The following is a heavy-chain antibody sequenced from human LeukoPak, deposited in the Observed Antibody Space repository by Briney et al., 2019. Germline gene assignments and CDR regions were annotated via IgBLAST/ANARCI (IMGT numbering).Heavy chain of an antibody. Sequence: GGSLRLSCAASGFTFDDYAMHWVRQAPGKGLEWVSLISWDGGSTYYADSVKGRFTISRDNSKNSLYPQMNSLRAEDTAVYYCARCGGGNPRWFDPWGQGTLVTVSS. V-gene: IGHV3-43D*03. CDR1: GFTFDDYA. D-gene: IGHD4-23*01. CDR2: ISWDGGST. CDR3: ARCGGGNPRWFDP. J-gene: IGHJ5*02.